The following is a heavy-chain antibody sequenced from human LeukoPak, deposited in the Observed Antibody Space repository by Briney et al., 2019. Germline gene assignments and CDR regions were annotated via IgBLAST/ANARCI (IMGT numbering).Heavy chain of an antibody. V-gene: IGHV4-34*01. Sequence: PSETLSLTCAVYGGSFSGYYWSWIPQPPGKGLEWIGEINHSGSTNYNPSLKSRVTISVDTSKNQFSLKLSSVTAADTAVYYCARAVWLRFPGAFFFFDYWGQGTLVTVSS. CDR1: GGSFSGYY. J-gene: IGHJ4*02. CDR2: INHSGST. CDR3: ARAVWLRFPGAFFFFDY. D-gene: IGHD6-19*01.